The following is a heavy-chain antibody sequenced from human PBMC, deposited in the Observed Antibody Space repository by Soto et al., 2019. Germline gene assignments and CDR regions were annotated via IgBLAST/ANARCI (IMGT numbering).Heavy chain of an antibody. V-gene: IGHV4-39*01. CDR2: IYYSGST. D-gene: IGHD2-15*01. CDR3: ARRDCSGGSCYLIFDY. CDR1: GGSISSSSYY. J-gene: IGHJ4*02. Sequence: QLQLQESGPGLVKPSETLSLTCTVSGGSISSSSYYWGWIRQPPGKGLGWIGSIYYSGSTYYNPSRKSRVTISVDTSKNQFSLKLSSVTAADTAVYYCARRDCSGGSCYLIFDYWGQGTLVTVSS.